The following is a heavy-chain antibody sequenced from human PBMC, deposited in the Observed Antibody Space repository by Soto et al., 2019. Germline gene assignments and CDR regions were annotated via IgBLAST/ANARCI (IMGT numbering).Heavy chain of an antibody. V-gene: IGHV4-59*08. J-gene: IGHJ6*03. CDR3: ARQPESYSSSSQSYYFYMDV. D-gene: IGHD6-6*01. Sequence: QVQLQESGPGLVKPSETLSLTCAVSGGSISNYYWSWIRQPPGKGLKWIGYIFDSGSTNYNPSIMSRVTISVDTSKNQFSLKVSSVTAADTAVYYCARQPESYSSSSQSYYFYMDVWGKGTTVTVSS. CDR2: IFDSGST. CDR1: GGSISNYY.